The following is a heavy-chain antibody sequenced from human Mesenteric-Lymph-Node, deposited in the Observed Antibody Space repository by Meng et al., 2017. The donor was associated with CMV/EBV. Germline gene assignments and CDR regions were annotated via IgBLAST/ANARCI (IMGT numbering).Heavy chain of an antibody. D-gene: IGHD5-24*01. V-gene: IGHV4-59*01. Sequence: SETLSLTCTVSGGSISSYYWSWIRQPPGKGLEWIGCIRYSGNTNYSPSLKSRITMSVDTSKNQFSLRLTSVTAADTAVYYCATGGGWAGYNDYWGQGTLVTVSS. J-gene: IGHJ4*02. CDR3: ATGGGWAGYNDY. CDR2: IRYSGNT. CDR1: GGSISSYY.